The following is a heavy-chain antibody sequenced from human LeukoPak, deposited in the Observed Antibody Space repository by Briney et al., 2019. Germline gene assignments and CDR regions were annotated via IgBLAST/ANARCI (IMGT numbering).Heavy chain of an antibody. Sequence: PGGSLRPSCAASGFTFSNAWMSWVRQAPGKGLEWVGRIKSKTDGGTTDYAAPVKGRFTISREDSKNTLYLQMHSLKTEDTTVYYCTTRYYDSEHFDNWGQGTLVTVSS. CDR1: GFTFSNAW. CDR2: IKSKTDGGTT. V-gene: IGHV3-15*01. J-gene: IGHJ4*02. D-gene: IGHD3-22*01. CDR3: TTRYYDSEHFDN.